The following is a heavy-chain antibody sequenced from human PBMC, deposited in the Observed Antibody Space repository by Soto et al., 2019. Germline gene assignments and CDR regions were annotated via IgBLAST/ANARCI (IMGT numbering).Heavy chain of an antibody. CDR2: IIPIFGTA. D-gene: IGHD3-22*01. Sequence: SVKVSCKASGGTFSSYAISWVRQAPGQGLEWMGGIIPIFGTANYAQKFQGRVTMTADESTSTAYMELRSLRSEDTAVYYCARQYDYYSSGYHSSAFDICGQGPL. CDR1: GGTFSSYA. V-gene: IGHV1-69*13. J-gene: IGHJ3*02. CDR3: ARQYDYYSSGYHSSAFDI.